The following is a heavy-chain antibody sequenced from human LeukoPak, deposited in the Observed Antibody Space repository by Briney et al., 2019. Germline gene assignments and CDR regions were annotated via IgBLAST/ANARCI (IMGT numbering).Heavy chain of an antibody. D-gene: IGHD2-2*01. Sequence: SETLSLTCAVSGDSISSNHWWTWVRQPPGKGLEWIGEIYHSGSTNYNPSLKSRVTISVDTSKNQFPLKLSSVTAADTAVYYCARAFIVVVPAAPNWFDPWGQGTLVTVSS. CDR3: ARAFIVVVPAAPNWFDP. V-gene: IGHV4-4*02. CDR2: IYHSGST. CDR1: GDSISSNHW. J-gene: IGHJ5*02.